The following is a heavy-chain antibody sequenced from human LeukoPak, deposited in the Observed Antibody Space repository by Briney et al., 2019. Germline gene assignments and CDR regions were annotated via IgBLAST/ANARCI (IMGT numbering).Heavy chain of an antibody. Sequence: PGGSLRLSCAASGFTFDDYAMHWVRQAPGKGLEWVAGISWNSGSIGYADSVKGRFTISRDNDKNSLYMQMNSLRAEDTALYYCAKPPSKYYYYYYMDVWGKGTTVTVSS. J-gene: IGHJ6*03. CDR3: AKPPSKYYYYYYMDV. CDR1: GFTFDDYA. D-gene: IGHD4-11*01. CDR2: ISWNSGSI. V-gene: IGHV3-9*01.